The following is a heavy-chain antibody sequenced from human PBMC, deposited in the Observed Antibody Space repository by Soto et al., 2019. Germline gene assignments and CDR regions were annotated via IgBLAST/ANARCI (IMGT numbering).Heavy chain of an antibody. CDR3: ARDQGAYAEDFQH. D-gene: IGHD1-26*01. CDR1: GSTFSSYG. CDR2: IWYDGSNK. V-gene: IGHV3-33*01. Sequence: ESGGGVVPPGRSLRLSCAASGSTFSSYGMHWVRQAPGKGLEWVALIWYDGSNKYYADSVKGRFTISRDNSKNTLYLQMNSLRAEDTAVYYCARDQGAYAEDFQHWGQGTLVTVSS. J-gene: IGHJ1*01.